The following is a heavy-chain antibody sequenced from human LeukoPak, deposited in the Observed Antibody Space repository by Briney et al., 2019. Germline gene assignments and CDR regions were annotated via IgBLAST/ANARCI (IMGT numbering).Heavy chain of an antibody. V-gene: IGHV3-23*01. CDR2: ISGSGGST. CDR1: GFTFSNYG. CDR3: AKARSGSYGMCDH. J-gene: IGHJ5*02. D-gene: IGHD3-10*01. Sequence: GGSLRLSCTASGFTFSNYGMSWVRQAPGKGLEWVSAISGSGGSTYYADSVKGRFTISRDISKNTLYLQMNSLRAEDTAVYYCAKARSGSYGMCDHWGQGTLSPSLQ.